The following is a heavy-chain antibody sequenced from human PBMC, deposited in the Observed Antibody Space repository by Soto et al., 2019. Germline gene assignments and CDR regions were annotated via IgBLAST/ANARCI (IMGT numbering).Heavy chain of an antibody. V-gene: IGHV3-21*01. J-gene: IGHJ4*02. CDR3: ARDGSGSYYSQHFDY. Sequence: GGSLRLSCAASGFTFSSYSMNWVRQAPGKGLEWVSSISSSSSYIYYADSVKGRFTISRDNAKNSLYLQMNSLRAEDTAVYYCARDGSGSYYSQHFDYWGQGTLVTVSS. D-gene: IGHD1-26*01. CDR2: ISSSSSYI. CDR1: GFTFSSYS.